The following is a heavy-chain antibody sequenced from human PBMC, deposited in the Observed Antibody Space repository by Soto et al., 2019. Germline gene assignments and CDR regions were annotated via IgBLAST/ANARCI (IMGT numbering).Heavy chain of an antibody. CDR2: LSSDGSNE. CDR1: GFTFSSYG. Sequence: GGSLILSCAVSGFTFSSYGMHWVRQAPGKGLEWVAALSSDGSNENYADSVKGRFTISRDNSKSTLYLQMKSLRDEDTAVYYCAREEHIMVVTAIYDEYFQHWGQGTLVIVSS. J-gene: IGHJ1*01. CDR3: AREEHIMVVTAIYDEYFQH. V-gene: IGHV3-30*03. D-gene: IGHD2-21*02.